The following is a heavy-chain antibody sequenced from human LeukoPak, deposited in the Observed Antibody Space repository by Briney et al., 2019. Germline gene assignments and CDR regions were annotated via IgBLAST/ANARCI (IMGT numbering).Heavy chain of an antibody. Sequence: ASVKVSCKASGYTFTSYGISWVRQAPGQGLEWMGWISAYNGNTNYAQKLQGRVTMTTDTSTSTAYMEMRSLRSDDTAVYYCAIDDHGDYESLWGQGTLVTVSS. CDR3: AIDDHGDYESL. J-gene: IGHJ4*02. D-gene: IGHD4-17*01. CDR1: GYTFTSYG. V-gene: IGHV1-18*01. CDR2: ISAYNGNT.